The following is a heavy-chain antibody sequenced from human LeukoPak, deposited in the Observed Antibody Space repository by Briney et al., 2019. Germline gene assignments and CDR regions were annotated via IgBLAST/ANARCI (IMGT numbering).Heavy chain of an antibody. J-gene: IGHJ4*02. CDR3: ARHLGTYSDH. Sequence: GGSLRLSCAASGFTFSSYWMHWVRQAPGKGLVWVSRIRGDGSSTGYADSVKGRFTISRDNAKNTLYLQMNSLRADDTAVYYCARHLGTYSDHWGQGTLVTVSS. V-gene: IGHV3-74*01. CDR1: GFTFSSYW. CDR2: IRGDGSST. D-gene: IGHD7-27*01.